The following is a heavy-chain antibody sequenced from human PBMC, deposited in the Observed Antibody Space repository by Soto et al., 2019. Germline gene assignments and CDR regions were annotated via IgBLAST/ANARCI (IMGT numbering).Heavy chain of an antibody. CDR3: AGGPGVARNY. D-gene: IGHD5-12*01. CDR2: IYHSGST. CDR1: GGSISSGGYS. V-gene: IGHV4-30-2*01. J-gene: IGHJ4*02. Sequence: QLQLQESGSGLVKPSQTLSLTCAVSGGSISSGGYSWSWIRQPPGKGLEWIGYIYHSGSTYYNPSLKSRVPISVDRSKNQFSLKVSSVTAAGTAVYYWAGGPGVARNYWGQGTLVTVSS.